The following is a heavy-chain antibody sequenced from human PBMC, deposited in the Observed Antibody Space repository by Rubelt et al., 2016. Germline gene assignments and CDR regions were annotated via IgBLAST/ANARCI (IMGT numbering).Heavy chain of an antibody. CDR1: GYTFTSHY. J-gene: IGHJ3*02. D-gene: IGHD6-13*01. Sequence: QVQLVQSGAEVKKPGASVKVSCKASGYTFTSHYMHWVRQAPGQGLEWMGIINPSGGSTRYAQKCQGRVTMTRGTSTSAVYMELSSLRSEDTAVYYCARGSWFRGAFDIWGQGTMVTVSS. CDR3: ARGSWFRGAFDI. CDR2: INPSGGST. V-gene: IGHV1-46*01.